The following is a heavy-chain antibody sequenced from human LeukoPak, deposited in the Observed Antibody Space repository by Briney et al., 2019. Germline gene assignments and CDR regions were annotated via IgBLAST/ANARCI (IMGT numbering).Heavy chain of an antibody. V-gene: IGHV3-74*01. CDR1: GFTFSIFW. CDR2: ITPDGDGS. Sequence: GGSLRLSCAASGFTFSIFWMRWVRQVPGKGLEWVSRITPDGDGSTYAASVQGRFTISRDNAKDTVYLQMSNLRAEDTALYYCARDPNNYDSHLGQGTLVTVSS. D-gene: IGHD3-22*01. CDR3: ARDPNNYDSH. J-gene: IGHJ4*02.